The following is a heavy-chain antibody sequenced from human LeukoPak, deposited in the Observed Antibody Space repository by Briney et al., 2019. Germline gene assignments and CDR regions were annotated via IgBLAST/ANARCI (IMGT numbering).Heavy chain of an antibody. CDR1: GFTFSDYY. CDR3: ARDNHMTTGWYFDL. D-gene: IGHD1-1*01. Sequence: PGGSLRLSCAASGFTFSDYYMSWIRQAPGKGLEWVSYISSSGSTIYYADSVKGRFTISRDNAKNSLYLQMNSLRAEDTAVYYCARDNHMTTGWYFDLWGRGTLVTVSS. V-gene: IGHV3-11*01. CDR2: ISSSGSTI. J-gene: IGHJ2*01.